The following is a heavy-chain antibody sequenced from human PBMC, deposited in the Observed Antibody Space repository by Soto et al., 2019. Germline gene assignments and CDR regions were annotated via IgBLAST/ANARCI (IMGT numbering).Heavy chain of an antibody. V-gene: IGHV4-39*01. CDR1: GISVSTSDYY. Sequence: PSETLSLTCTVSGISVSTSDYYWGWVRQPPGKGLDWIGNIYYSGSTFYNPSLRSRVTLSVDTSMNQFSLRLNSVTVADTAVYFCAGFVVPASRNSDFDYWGQGTLVTVSS. CDR2: IYYSGST. D-gene: IGHD2-15*01. J-gene: IGHJ4*02. CDR3: AGFVVPASRNSDFDY.